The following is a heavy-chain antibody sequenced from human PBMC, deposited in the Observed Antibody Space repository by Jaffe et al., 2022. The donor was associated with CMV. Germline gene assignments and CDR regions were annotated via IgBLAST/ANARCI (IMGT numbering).Heavy chain of an antibody. CDR1: GYTFTSYW. V-gene: IGHV5-51*01. CDR2: IYPGDSDT. D-gene: IGHD5-12*01. Sequence: VQLVQSGAEVKKPGESLKISCKGFGYTFTSYWIAWVRQMPGKGLEWMGIIYPGDSDTRYSPSFQGQVTISADKSSSTAYLQWRSLKASDSAMYYCARPPRRDGFDLYFDYWGQGTPVTVSS. CDR3: ARPPRRDGFDLYFDY. J-gene: IGHJ4*02.